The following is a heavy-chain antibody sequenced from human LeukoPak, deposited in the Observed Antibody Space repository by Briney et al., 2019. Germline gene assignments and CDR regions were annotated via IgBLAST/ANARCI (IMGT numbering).Heavy chain of an antibody. Sequence: RGSLRLSCAASGFTFSSYAMSWVRQAPRKGLEWVSSITGTSGSTHYADSVKGRFTISRDNSKNTLYLQMNSLRAEDTAVYYCAKKGGGFYEISGGAPFDYWGQGTLVTVSS. D-gene: IGHD3-22*01. CDR3: AKKGGGFYEISGGAPFDY. CDR1: GFTFSSYA. CDR2: ITGTSGST. J-gene: IGHJ4*02. V-gene: IGHV3-23*01.